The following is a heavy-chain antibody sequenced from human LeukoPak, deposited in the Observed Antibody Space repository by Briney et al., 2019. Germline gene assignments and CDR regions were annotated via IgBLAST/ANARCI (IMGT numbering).Heavy chain of an antibody. Sequence: PGGSLGLSCAASGFTFTSYAMSWVRQAPGKGLEWVSAISGNGGSTYYADSVKGRFTISRDNSKNTLYLQMNSLRAEDTAIYYCAKRRADYYGSGRGLNYFDYWGQGTLVTVSS. D-gene: IGHD3-10*01. J-gene: IGHJ4*02. CDR1: GFTFTSYA. CDR3: AKRRADYYGSGRGLNYFDY. CDR2: ISGNGGST. V-gene: IGHV3-23*01.